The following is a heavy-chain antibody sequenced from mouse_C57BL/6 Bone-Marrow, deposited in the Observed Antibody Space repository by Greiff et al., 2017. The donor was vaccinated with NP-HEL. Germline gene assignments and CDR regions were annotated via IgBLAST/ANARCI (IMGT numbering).Heavy chain of an antibody. D-gene: IGHD1-1*01. Sequence: EVKVEESGGGLVQPGGSMKLSCVASGFTFSNYWMNWVRQSPEKGLEWVAQIRLKSDNYATHYAESVKGRFTISRDDSKSSVYLQMNNLMAEDTGIYYCTGDTTVVVDYWGQGTTLTVSS. J-gene: IGHJ2*01. V-gene: IGHV6-3*01. CDR2: IRLKSDNYAT. CDR1: GFTFSNYW. CDR3: TGDTTVVVDY.